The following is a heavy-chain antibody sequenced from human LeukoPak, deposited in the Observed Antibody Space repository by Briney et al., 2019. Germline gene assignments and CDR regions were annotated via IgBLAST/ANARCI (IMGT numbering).Heavy chain of an antibody. CDR3: AKETNYGSQLGYCSSTSCSEDY. Sequence: GGSLRLSCSGSGFTFSSYTMNWVRQAPGKGLEWVSSISSSSSSISYADSVKGRFTISRDNSKNTLYLQMNSLRAEDTAVYYCAKETNYGSQLGYCSSTSCSEDYWGQGTLVTVSS. V-gene: IGHV3-21*01. J-gene: IGHJ4*02. CDR2: ISSSSSSI. D-gene: IGHD2-2*01. CDR1: GFTFSSYT.